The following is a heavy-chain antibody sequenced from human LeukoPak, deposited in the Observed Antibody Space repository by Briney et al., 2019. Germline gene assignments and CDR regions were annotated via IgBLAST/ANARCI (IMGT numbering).Heavy chain of an antibody. CDR3: VRGYSEYWSD. CDR1: GGSFSDFY. D-gene: IGHD3-3*01. V-gene: IGHV4-34*01. Sequence: PSETLSLTCAAYGGSFSDFYWNWIRQPPGKGLEWIGQISHSGGINYNPSLQSRVTLSVDTSNNHFSLRLTPVTDADTAVYYCVRGYSEYWSDWGQGSLVTVSS. J-gene: IGHJ4*02. CDR2: ISHSGGI.